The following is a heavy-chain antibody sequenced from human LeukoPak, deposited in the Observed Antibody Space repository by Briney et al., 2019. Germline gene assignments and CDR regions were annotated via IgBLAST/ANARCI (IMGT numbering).Heavy chain of an antibody. Sequence: ASVKVSFTASGYTFITYYMHWVRQAPGQGLEWMGIINPSGDSTSYAQKFQGRVTMTRDTSTSTVYMELSSLRSEDTAVYYCARDRAHYYDSSGYGFDYWGQGTLVTVSS. CDR3: ARDRAHYYDSSGYGFDY. CDR2: INPSGDST. CDR1: GYTFITYY. J-gene: IGHJ4*02. V-gene: IGHV1-46*01. D-gene: IGHD3-22*01.